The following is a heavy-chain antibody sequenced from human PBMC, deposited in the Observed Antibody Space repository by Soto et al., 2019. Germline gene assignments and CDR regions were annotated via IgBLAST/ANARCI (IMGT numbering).Heavy chain of an antibody. Sequence: EVQLVESGGGLVQPGGSLRLSCAASGFTSSDYTMNWFRQAPGKGLEWISYISWNSDTIYYADSVKGRFTISRDDARNSLHLQMNSLRAEDTAVYYCARDNNWSFDHWAQGTLVTVSS. V-gene: IGHV3-48*01. CDR2: ISWNSDTI. CDR1: GFTSSDYT. J-gene: IGHJ4*02. D-gene: IGHD1-1*01. CDR3: ARDNNWSFDH.